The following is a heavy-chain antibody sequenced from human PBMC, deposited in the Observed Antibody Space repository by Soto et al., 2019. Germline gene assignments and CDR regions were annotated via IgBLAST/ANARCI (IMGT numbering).Heavy chain of an antibody. V-gene: IGHV1-18*01. CDR1: GYTFTSYG. D-gene: IGHD6-6*01. J-gene: IGHJ4*02. Sequence: QVQVVQSGAEVKKPGASVKVSCKASGYTFTSYGISWVRQAPGQGLEWMGWISAYNGNTNYAQKLQGRVTMTTDTSTSTAYMELRSLRSDDTAVYYCARDRAKKIAAPRPDYWGQGTLVTVSS. CDR2: ISAYNGNT. CDR3: ARDRAKKIAAPRPDY.